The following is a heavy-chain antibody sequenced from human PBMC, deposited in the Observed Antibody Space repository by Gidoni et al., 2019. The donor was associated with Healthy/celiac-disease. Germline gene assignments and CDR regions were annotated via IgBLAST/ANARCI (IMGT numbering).Heavy chain of an antibody. J-gene: IGHJ4*02. D-gene: IGHD2-15*01. CDR2: IVVGSGNT. Sequence: QMQLVQSGPEVKKPGTSVKVSCKASGFTFTSPAVQWVRQARGQRLEWIGWIVVGSGNTNYAQKFQERVTITRDMSTSTAYMELSSLRSEDTAVYYCAADKRYCSGGSCYSGVDYWGQGTLVTVSS. CDR3: AADKRYCSGGSCYSGVDY. CDR1: GFTFTSPA. V-gene: IGHV1-58*01.